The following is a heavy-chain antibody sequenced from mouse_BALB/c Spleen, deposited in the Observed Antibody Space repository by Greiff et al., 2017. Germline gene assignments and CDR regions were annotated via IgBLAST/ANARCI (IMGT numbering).Heavy chain of an antibody. CDR3: ALGSSYDYFDY. CDR2: IDPANGNT. D-gene: IGHD1-1*01. V-gene: IGHV14-3*02. Sequence: EVKLLESGAELVKPGASVKLSCTASGFNIKDTYMHWVKQRPEQGLEWIGRIDPANGNTKYDPKFQGKATITADTSSNTAYLQLSSLTSEDTAVYYCALGSSYDYFDYWGQGTTLTVSS. J-gene: IGHJ2*01. CDR1: GFNIKDTY.